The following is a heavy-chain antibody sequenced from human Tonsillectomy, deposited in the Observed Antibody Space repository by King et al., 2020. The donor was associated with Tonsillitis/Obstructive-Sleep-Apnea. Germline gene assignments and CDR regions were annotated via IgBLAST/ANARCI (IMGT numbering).Heavy chain of an antibody. Sequence: VQLQQWGAGLLKPSETLSLTCAVYGGSFSGYYWSWIRQPPGKGLEWIGEINHSGSTNYNPSLKSRVTISVDTSKNQFSLKLSSVTAADTAVYYWARRRGMITFGGVSGRKDAFDSWGQGTMV. CDR1: GGSFSGYY. D-gene: IGHD3-16*01. CDR3: ARRRGMITFGGVSGRKDAFDS. J-gene: IGHJ3*02. V-gene: IGHV4-34*01. CDR2: INHSGST.